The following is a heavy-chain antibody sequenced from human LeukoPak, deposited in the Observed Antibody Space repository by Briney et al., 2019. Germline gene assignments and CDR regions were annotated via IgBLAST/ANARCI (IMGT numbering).Heavy chain of an antibody. CDR2: ITGNSNYI. CDR1: GFTFSIYS. CDR3: AKAPVTSCRGAFCYPFDY. Sequence: GGSLRLSCAASGFTFSIYSINWVRQAPGKGLEWVSFITGNSNYIYYADSVKGRFTISRDTSRSTLYLQMNSLRAEDAAVYYCAKAPVTSCRGAFCYPFDYWGQGTLVTVSS. V-gene: IGHV3-21*04. D-gene: IGHD2-15*01. J-gene: IGHJ4*02.